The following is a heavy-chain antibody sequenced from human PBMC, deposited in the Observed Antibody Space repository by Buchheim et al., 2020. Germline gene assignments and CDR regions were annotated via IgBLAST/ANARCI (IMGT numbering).Heavy chain of an antibody. D-gene: IGHD5-18*01. Sequence: QVHLVQSGAEVKKPGASVKVSCKASGYTFTGYYIHWVRQAPGQGLEWMGWINPNSGGTYFAQKFQGRVTMTRDTSISTAYMELIRVRSDDTAVYYCARALWDTAMAFDYWGQGTL. CDR2: INPNSGGT. CDR3: ARALWDTAMAFDY. V-gene: IGHV1-2*02. CDR1: GYTFTGYY. J-gene: IGHJ4*02.